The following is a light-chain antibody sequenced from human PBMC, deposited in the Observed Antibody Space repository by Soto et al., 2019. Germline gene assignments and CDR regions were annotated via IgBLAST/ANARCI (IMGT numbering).Light chain of an antibody. CDR1: SGYSSYA. J-gene: IGLJ3*02. Sequence: QLVLTQSPSASGSLGASVKLTCTLSSGYSSYAIAWHQQQPEKGPRYLMKLNSDGSHSKGDGIPNRFSGSSSGAERYLTISSLQSEDEADYYCQTWGTGLLVFGGGTKLTVL. CDR3: QTWGTGLLV. V-gene: IGLV4-69*01. CDR2: LNSDGSH.